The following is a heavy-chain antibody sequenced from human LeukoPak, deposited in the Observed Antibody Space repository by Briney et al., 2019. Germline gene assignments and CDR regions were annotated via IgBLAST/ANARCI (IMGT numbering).Heavy chain of an antibody. D-gene: IGHD6-6*01. Sequence: ASVKVSCKASGYTFTGYYMHWVRQAPGQGLEWMGWINPNSGGTNYAQKFQGRVTMTRDTSISTAYMELSRLRSDDTAVYYCARVRILGATAARSYFAFDIWGQGTMVTVSS. CDR2: INPNSGGT. V-gene: IGHV1-2*02. J-gene: IGHJ3*02. CDR3: ARVRILGATAARSYFAFDI. CDR1: GYTFTGYY.